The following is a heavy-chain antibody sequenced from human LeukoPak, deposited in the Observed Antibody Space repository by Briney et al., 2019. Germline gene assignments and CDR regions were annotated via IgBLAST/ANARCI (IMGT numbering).Heavy chain of an antibody. CDR2: IMKDGSSN. J-gene: IGHJ4*02. CDR3: VRDADYYKGDY. Sequence: GGSLRLSCAASGFSFRSYWMSWARQAPGKGLEWVANIMKDGSSNRYADSVRGRFTISRGNAKNSLYLQMNSLRAADTAVYYCVRDADYYKGDYWGQGTLVIVSS. V-gene: IGHV3-7*03. D-gene: IGHD1-26*01. CDR1: GFSFRSYW.